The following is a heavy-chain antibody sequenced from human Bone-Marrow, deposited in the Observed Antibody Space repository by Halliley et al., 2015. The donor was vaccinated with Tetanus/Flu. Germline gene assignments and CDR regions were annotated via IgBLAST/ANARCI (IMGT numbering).Heavy chain of an antibody. CDR3: AKHLDP. CDR2: LSHDGSTK. CDR1: GFAFNEYA. Sequence: AVSGFAFNEYATHWVRQAPGKGLEWVAVLSHDGSTKKYADFVKGRFTISRDNSKNTAFLQMSSLRADDTASYYCAKHLDP. J-gene: IGHJ5*02. V-gene: IGHV3-30*18.